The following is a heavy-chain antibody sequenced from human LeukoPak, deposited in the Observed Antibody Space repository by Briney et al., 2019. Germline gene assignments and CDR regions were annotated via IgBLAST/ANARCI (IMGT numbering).Heavy chain of an antibody. J-gene: IGHJ1*01. CDR3: ARLGNAAVANPPH. D-gene: IGHD6-19*01. Sequence: SETLSLTCTVSGGSISSYYWSWIRQPAGKGLEWIGRLFTSGSTNYNPSLKSRVTMSVDTSKNQFSLRLSSVTAADTAVYYCARLGNAAVANPPHWGRGTLVTVSS. CDR2: LFTSGST. CDR1: GGSISSYY. V-gene: IGHV4-4*07.